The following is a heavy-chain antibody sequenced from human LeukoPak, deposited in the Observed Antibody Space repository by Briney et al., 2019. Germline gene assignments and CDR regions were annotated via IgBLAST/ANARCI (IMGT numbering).Heavy chain of an antibody. D-gene: IGHD6-13*01. CDR1: GGSISSYY. CDR3: ARDEYSSSWYSY. J-gene: IGHJ4*02. V-gene: IGHV4-59*12. CDR2: IYYSGST. Sequence: PSETLSLTCTVSGGSISSYYWSWIRQPPGKGLEWIGYIYYSGSTNYNPSLKSRVTMSVDTSKNQFSLKLSSVTAADTAVYYCARDEYSSSWYSYWGQGTLVTVSS.